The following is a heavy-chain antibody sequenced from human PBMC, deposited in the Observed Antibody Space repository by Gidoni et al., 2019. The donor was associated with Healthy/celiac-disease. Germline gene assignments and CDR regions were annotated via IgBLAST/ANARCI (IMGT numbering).Heavy chain of an antibody. CDR2: LIPILGIA. CDR1: EATFSSYA. J-gene: IGHJ4*02. V-gene: IGHV1-69*04. D-gene: IGHD2-15*01. Sequence: QVQLVQAGAEVKKLRSSVKVSCKASEATFSSYAISWVGQPPGQGLEWMGRLIPILGIANYAQKFQGRVTITADKSTSTAYMELSSLRSEDTAGDYCVRSRSGGSCEVYWGQGTLVTVSS. CDR3: VRSRSGGSCEVY.